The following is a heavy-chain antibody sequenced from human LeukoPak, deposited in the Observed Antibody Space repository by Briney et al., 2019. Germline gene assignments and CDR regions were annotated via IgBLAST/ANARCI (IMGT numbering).Heavy chain of an antibody. V-gene: IGHV4-59*01. CDR3: AREAAAGTV. J-gene: IGHJ4*02. Sequence: SETLSLTCAVYGGSFSGYYWSWIRQPPGKGLEWIGYIYYSGSTNYNPSLKSRVTLSVDTSKNQFSLKLSSVTAADTAVYYCAREAAAGTVWGQGTLVTVSS. CDR1: GGSFSGYY. CDR2: IYYSGST. D-gene: IGHD6-13*01.